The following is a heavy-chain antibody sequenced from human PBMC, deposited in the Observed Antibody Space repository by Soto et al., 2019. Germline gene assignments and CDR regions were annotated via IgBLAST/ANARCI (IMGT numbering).Heavy chain of an antibody. J-gene: IGHJ3*02. CDR1: GVTFSGYA. V-gene: IGHV3-23*01. D-gene: IGHD3-16*01. CDR3: ATRHDYGGNLDAFDI. Sequence: EVQLLESGGRLVQPGGSLRLSCTASGVTFSGYAMSWVRQALGKGLEWVSAISGTGGNTYYADSVKGRFTISRDNAESTLFLQMHSLRADDTAVYYCATRHDYGGNLDAFDIWGQGTTVAVSS. CDR2: ISGTGGNT.